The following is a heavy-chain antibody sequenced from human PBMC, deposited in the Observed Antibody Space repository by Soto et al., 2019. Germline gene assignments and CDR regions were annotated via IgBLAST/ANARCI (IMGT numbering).Heavy chain of an antibody. D-gene: IGHD1-20*01. CDR2: IYYSGST. CDR3: ARQSITGSTGYYYGMDV. CDR1: GGSISSSRYY. Sequence: QLQLQESGPGLVKPSETLSLTCTVSGGSISSSRYYWGWIRQPPGKGLEWIGSIYYSGSTYYNPSLKSRVTISVDTSQYQFSMKLSSVTAADTAVYYCARQSITGSTGYYYGMDVWGQGTTVTVSS. J-gene: IGHJ6*02. V-gene: IGHV4-39*01.